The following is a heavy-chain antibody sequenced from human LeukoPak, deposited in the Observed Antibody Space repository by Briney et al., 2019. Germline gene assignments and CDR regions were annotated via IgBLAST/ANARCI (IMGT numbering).Heavy chain of an antibody. CDR3: AKDQGRDGYNSGPFDY. D-gene: IGHD5-24*01. J-gene: IGHJ4*02. Sequence: GGSLRLSCAASGFTFSSYGMHWVRQAPGKGLEWVAVISYDGSNKYYADSVKGRFTISRDNSKNTLYLQMNSLRAEDTAVYYCAKDQGRDGYNSGPFDYWGQGTLVTVSS. CDR1: GFTFSSYG. V-gene: IGHV3-30*18. CDR2: ISYDGSNK.